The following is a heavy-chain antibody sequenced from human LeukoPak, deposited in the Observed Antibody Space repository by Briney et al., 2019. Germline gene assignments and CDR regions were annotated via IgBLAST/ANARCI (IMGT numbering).Heavy chain of an antibody. CDR1: GGSISSYY. CDR2: IYYSGST. V-gene: IGHV4-59*01. CDR3: AGSTAAPYYFDY. Sequence: SETLSLTCTVSGGSISSYYWSWIRQPPGKGLEWIGYIYYSGSTNYNPSLKSRVTISVDTSKNQFSLKLSSVTAADTAVYYCAGSTAAPYYFDYWGQGTLVTVSS. D-gene: IGHD2-21*02. J-gene: IGHJ4*02.